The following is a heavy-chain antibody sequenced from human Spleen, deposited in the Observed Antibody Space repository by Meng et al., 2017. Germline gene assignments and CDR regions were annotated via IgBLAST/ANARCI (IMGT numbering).Heavy chain of an antibody. CDR1: GGSISSTNYY. CDR3: CTQHHYNWFDP. V-gene: IGHV4-39*07. D-gene: IGHD2-8*01. J-gene: IGHJ5*02. Sequence: QLQLQESDPGLVKPSETLSLTCTVSGGSISSTNYYWAWIRQPPGKGLEYIGSIYYSGSAFYNPSLKSRVTISVDTSKNQFSLKLTSVTAADTAVYYCCTQHHYNWFDPWGQGTLVTVSS. CDR2: IYYSGSA.